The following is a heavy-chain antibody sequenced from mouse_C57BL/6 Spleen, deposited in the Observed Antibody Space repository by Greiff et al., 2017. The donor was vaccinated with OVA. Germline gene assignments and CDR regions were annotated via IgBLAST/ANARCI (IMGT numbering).Heavy chain of an antibody. V-gene: IGHV3-6*01. J-gene: IGHJ3*01. Sequence: EVKLQESGPGLVKPSQSLSLTCSVTGYSITSGYYWNWIRQFPGNKLEWMGYISYDGSNNYNPSLKDRISITRDTSKNQFFLKLNSVTTEDTATYYCARDLLRGFAYWGQGTLVTVSA. CDR3: ARDLLRGFAY. D-gene: IGHD1-1*01. CDR1: GYSITSGYY. CDR2: ISYDGSN.